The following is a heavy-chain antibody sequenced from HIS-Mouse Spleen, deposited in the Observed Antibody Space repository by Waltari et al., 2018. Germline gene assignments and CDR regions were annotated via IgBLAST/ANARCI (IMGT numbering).Heavy chain of an antibody. Sequence: QPQLPESCPGLVKPSETLSLTCTVPGAPISSSSYYWRWTRKPPGKVPEWIGSIYYSGSTHYNPSLKSRVTISVDTSKNQFSLKLSSVTAADTAVYYCAREIPYSSSWYDWYFDLWGRGTLVTVSS. CDR1: GAPISSSSYY. CDR2: IYYSGST. V-gene: IGHV4-39*07. J-gene: IGHJ2*01. D-gene: IGHD6-13*01. CDR3: AREIPYSSSWYDWYFDL.